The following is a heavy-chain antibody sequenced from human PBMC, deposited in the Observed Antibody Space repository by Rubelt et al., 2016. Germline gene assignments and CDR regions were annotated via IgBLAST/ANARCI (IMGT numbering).Heavy chain of an antibody. CDR3: AKESRDSGSYSDY. Sequence: EVQLVESGGGLVQPGGSLRLSCAASGFTFSSCAMSWVRQAPGKGLEWGSTDGGSGDSTYYADSVKGRFTISRDNSKDTLSLQMDSLRADDTAIYYCAKESRDSGSYSDYWGQGTLVTVSS. J-gene: IGHJ4*02. CDR1: GFTFSSCA. CDR2: DGGSGDST. V-gene: IGHV3-23*04. D-gene: IGHD1-26*01.